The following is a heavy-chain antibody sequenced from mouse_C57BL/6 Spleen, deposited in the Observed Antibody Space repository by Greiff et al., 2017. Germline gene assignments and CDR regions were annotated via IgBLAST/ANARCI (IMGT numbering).Heavy chain of an antibody. J-gene: IGHJ4*01. Sequence: QVQLQQSGAELVRPGASVTLSCKASGYTFTDYEMHWVKQTPVHGLEWIGAIDPETGGTAYNQTFKGKAILTADKSSSTAYMELRSLTSEDSAVYYCTRSLLYDGFSMDYWGQGTSVTVSS. D-gene: IGHD2-3*01. CDR3: TRSLLYDGFSMDY. CDR2: IDPETGGT. V-gene: IGHV1-15*01. CDR1: GYTFTDYE.